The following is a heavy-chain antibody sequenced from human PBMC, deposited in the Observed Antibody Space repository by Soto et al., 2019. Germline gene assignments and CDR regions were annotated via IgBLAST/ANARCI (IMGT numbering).Heavy chain of an antibody. CDR2: ISGSGGST. CDR1: GFTFSSYA. Sequence: EVQLLESGGGLVQPGGSLRLSCAASGFTFSSYAMSWVRQAPGKGLEWVSAISGSGGSTYYADSVKGRFTISRDNSKNTLYLQMNSLRAEDTAVYYCAKVRLLDYGDYTPVYFDYWGQGTLVTVSS. D-gene: IGHD4-17*01. V-gene: IGHV3-23*01. J-gene: IGHJ4*02. CDR3: AKVRLLDYGDYTPVYFDY.